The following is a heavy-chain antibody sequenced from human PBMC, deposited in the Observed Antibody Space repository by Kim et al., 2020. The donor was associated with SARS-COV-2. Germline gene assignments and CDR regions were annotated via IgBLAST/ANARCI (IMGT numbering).Heavy chain of an antibody. D-gene: IGHD3-9*01. V-gene: IGHV3-11*04. CDR3: ARRGTYYDILTGYYLGGVDY. J-gene: IGHJ4*02. Sequence: RVTISRDNTKNSLYLQLNSLRAEDTAVYYCARRGTYYDILTGYYLGGVDYWGQGTLVTVSS.